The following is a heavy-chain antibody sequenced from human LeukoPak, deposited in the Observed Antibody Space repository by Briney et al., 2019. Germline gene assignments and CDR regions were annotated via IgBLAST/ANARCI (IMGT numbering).Heavy chain of an antibody. CDR3: ARERTGDTLYYYYYMDV. D-gene: IGHD7-27*01. CDR1: GGTFSSYA. J-gene: IGHJ6*03. V-gene: IGHV1-69*05. CDR2: IIPIFGTA. Sequence: GASVKVSCKASGGTFSSYAISWVRQAPVQGLEWMGGIIPIFGTANYAQKFQGRVTITTDESTSTAYMELSSLRSEDTAVYYCARERTGDTLYYYYYMDVWGKGTTVTVSS.